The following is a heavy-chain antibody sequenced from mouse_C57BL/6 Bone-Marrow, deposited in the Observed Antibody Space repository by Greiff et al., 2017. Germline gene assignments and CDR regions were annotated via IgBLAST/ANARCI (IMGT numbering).Heavy chain of an antibody. CDR3: ARGDYDCYAMDY. V-gene: IGHV1-55*01. CDR1: GYTFTSYW. CDR2: IYPGSGST. J-gene: IGHJ4*01. Sequence: VQLQQPGAELVKPGASVKMSCKASGYTFTSYWITWVKQRPGQGLEWIGDIYPGSGSTNYNEKFKSKATLTVDTSSSTAYMQLSSLTAEDSAVYYCARGDYDCYAMDYWGQGTSVTVSS. D-gene: IGHD1-1*02.